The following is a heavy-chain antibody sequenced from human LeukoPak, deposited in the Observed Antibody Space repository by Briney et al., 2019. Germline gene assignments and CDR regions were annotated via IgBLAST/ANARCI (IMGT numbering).Heavy chain of an antibody. V-gene: IGHV3-30*02. D-gene: IGHD4-23*01. CDR2: IRYDGSNK. J-gene: IGHJ4*02. CDR3: ARRSAATVVTPGGDY. CDR1: GFTFSSYG. Sequence: GGSLRLSCAASGFTFSSYGMHWVRQAPGKGLEWVAFIRYDGSNKYYADSVKGRFTISRDNAKNSLYLQMNSLRAEDTAVYYCARRSAATVVTPGGDYWGQGTLVTVSS.